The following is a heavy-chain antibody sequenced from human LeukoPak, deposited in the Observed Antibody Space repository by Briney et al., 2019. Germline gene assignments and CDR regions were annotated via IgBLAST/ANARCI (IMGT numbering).Heavy chain of an antibody. D-gene: IGHD3-16*02. V-gene: IGHV4-39*07. Sequence: PSETLSLTCTVSGGSISSSSYYWGWIRQPPGKGLEWIGSIYYSGTTYYNPSLKSRVTISVDTSKNQFSLKLSSVTAADTAVYYCVRDAGDYDYVWGSYRRRLRDWFDPWGQGTLVTVSS. CDR3: VRDAGDYDYVWGSYRRRLRDWFDP. CDR2: IYYSGTT. J-gene: IGHJ5*02. CDR1: GGSISSSSYY.